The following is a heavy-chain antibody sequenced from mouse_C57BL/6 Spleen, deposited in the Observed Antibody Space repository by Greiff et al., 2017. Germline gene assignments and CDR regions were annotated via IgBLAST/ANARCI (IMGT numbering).Heavy chain of an antibody. CDR1: GYTYTSYW. V-gene: IGHV1-64*01. CDR3: ARLSTTVVSRYFEV. CDR2: IHPNSGST. Sequence: QVQLQQPGAELVKPGASVKLSCKASGYTYTSYWMPWVKQRPGQGLEWIGMIHPNSGSTNYNEKFKSKATLTVDKSSSTAYMQLSSLTSEDSAVDYCARLSTTVVSRYFEVWGTGTTVTVSS. J-gene: IGHJ1*03. D-gene: IGHD1-1*01.